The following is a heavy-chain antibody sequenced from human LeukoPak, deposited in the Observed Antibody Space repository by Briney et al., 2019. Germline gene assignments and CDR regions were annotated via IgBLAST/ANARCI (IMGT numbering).Heavy chain of an antibody. V-gene: IGHV3-20*01. CDR2: INWNGGNT. CDR3: ARDRGWLQYIDY. Sequence: GGSLRLSCAASGFTFGDYGMRWVRQAPGKGLEWVSSINWNGGNTAYADSVQARFTISRETAQGSLYLQLNSLRAEDTALYHCARDRGWLQYIDYWGQGPLVTVSS. CDR1: GFTFGDYG. D-gene: IGHD5-24*01. J-gene: IGHJ4*02.